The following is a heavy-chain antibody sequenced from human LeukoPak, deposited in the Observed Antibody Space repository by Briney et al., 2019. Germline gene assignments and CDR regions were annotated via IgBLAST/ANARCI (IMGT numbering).Heavy chain of an antibody. CDR2: SGGGGST. CDR1: GFTFTTYA. Sequence: GGSLRLSCAASGFTFTTYAMNWVRQAPGKGLEWVSVSGGGGSTYYADSVKGRFTISRDNSKNTLYLEVNSLRAEDTAVYYCATAFYFDSSGPYWYFDLWGRGTLVTVSS. D-gene: IGHD3-22*01. J-gene: IGHJ2*01. V-gene: IGHV3-23*01. CDR3: ATAFYFDSSGPYWYFDL.